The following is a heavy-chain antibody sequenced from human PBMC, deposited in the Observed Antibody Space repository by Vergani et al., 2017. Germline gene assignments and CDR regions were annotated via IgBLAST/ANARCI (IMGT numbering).Heavy chain of an antibody. D-gene: IGHD6-13*01. V-gene: IGHV3-23*04. J-gene: IGHJ6*03. CDR3: AKVAAAGSIYYYYYYMDV. CDR2: ISGSGGST. Sequence: EVQLVESGGGLIHPGGSLRLSCEGSGFSFSGYWMHWVRQSPEKGLEWVSAISGSGGSTYYADSVKGRFTISRDNSKNTLYLQMNSLRAEDTAVYYCAKVAAAGSIYYYYYYMDVWGKGTTVTVSS. CDR1: GFSFSGYW.